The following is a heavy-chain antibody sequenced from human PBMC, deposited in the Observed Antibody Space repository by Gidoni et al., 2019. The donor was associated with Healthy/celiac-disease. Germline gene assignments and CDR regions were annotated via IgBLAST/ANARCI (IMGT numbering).Heavy chain of an antibody. CDR1: GFTFSSYG. CDR3: ARGSSSPHDY. D-gene: IGHD6-6*01. J-gene: IGHJ4*02. CDR2: IWYDGSNK. Sequence: GFTFSSYGMHWVRQAPGKGLEWVAVIWYDGSNKYYADSVKGRFTISRDNSKNTLYLQMNSLRAEDTAVYYCARGSSSPHDYWSQGTLVTVSS. V-gene: IGHV3-33*01.